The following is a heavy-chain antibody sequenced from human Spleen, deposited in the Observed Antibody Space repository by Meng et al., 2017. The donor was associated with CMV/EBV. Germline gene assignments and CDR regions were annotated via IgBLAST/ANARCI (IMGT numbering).Heavy chain of an antibody. CDR3: ARSAAAYYYYYGMDV. CDR2: ISWNSGSI. D-gene: IGHD2-2*01. V-gene: IGHV3-9*01. J-gene: IGHJ6*02. Sequence: GGSLRLSCAASGFTFSSYAMHWVRQAPGKGLEWVSGISWNSGSIGYADSVKGRFTISRDNAKNSLYLQMNSLRAEDTALYYCARSAAAYYYYYGMDVWGQGTTVTVSS. CDR1: GFTFSSYA.